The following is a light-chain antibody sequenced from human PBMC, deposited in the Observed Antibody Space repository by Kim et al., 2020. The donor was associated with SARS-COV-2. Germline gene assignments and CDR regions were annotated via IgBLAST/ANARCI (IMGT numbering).Light chain of an antibody. CDR2: EVS. CDR1: SSDVGNYNL. Sequence: QSALTQPASVSGSPGQSITISCTGTSSDVGNYNLVSWYQQHPGKAPKLMTYEVSKRPSGISNRFSGSKSGNTPSLTISGLQAEDEADYYCCSYAGRSTYVFGTGTKVTVL. V-gene: IGLV2-23*02. J-gene: IGLJ1*01. CDR3: CSYAGRSTYV.